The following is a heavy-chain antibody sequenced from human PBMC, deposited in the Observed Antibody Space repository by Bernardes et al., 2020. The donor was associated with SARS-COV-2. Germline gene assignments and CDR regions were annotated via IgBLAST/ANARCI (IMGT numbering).Heavy chain of an antibody. CDR1: GFSFDDYT. D-gene: IGHD4-17*01. V-gene: IGHV3-43*01. CDR2: IRWDGGST. J-gene: IGHJ4*02. Sequence: GGSLRLSCAASGFSFDDYTTHWVRQAPGKVLEWVSLIRWDGGSTNYADSVKGRFTTSRDNSKNSLYLQMNSLRTEDTALYYCAKGDDYGGNPFDYWGQGTLVTVSS. CDR3: AKGDDYGGNPFDY.